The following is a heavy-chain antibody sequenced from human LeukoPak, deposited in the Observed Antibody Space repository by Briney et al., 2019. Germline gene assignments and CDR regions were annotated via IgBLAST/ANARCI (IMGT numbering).Heavy chain of an antibody. CDR3: ARHPSSGIVVVPAAKENAFDI. D-gene: IGHD2-2*01. CDR1: GYSFTSYR. J-gene: IGHJ3*02. Sequence: PGESLKISCKGFGYSFTSYRIGWVRQMPGKGLDWIRIIYPGDSDSTYSPCFEGQVNISDAKSISTAYLQWSSLKASDTAMYYCARHPSSGIVVVPAAKENAFDIWGQGTMVTVSS. V-gene: IGHV5-51*01. CDR2: IYPGDSDS.